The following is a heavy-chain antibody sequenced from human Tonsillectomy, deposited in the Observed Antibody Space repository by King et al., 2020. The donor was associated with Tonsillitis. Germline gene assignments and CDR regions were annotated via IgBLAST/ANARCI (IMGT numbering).Heavy chain of an antibody. D-gene: IGHD1-26*01. J-gene: IGHJ6*02. V-gene: IGHV3-21*01. CDR2: IDSGSTYI. CDR3: ARDSGYDYGMDA. CDR1: GFTFSSYY. Sequence: VQLVESGGGLVKPGGSLRLSCAASGFTFSSYYLNWVRQAPGKGLEWVSSIDSGSTYIYNADSVKGRFTISRDNAKNSLYLQMNSLKAEDTAVYYCARDSGYDYGMDAGGQGTTVTVSS.